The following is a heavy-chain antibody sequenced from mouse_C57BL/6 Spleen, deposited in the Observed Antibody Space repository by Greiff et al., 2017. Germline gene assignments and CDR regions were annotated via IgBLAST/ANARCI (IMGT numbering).Heavy chain of an antibody. J-gene: IGHJ1*03. CDR1: GYTFTDYE. V-gene: IGHV1-15*01. D-gene: IGHD1-1*01. CDR2: IDPETGGT. Sequence: QVQLQQSGAELVRPGASVTLSCKASGYTFTDYEMHWVKQTPVHGLEWIGAIDPETGGTASNQKFKGKGILTAAKSSSTAYMERRSLPSEDAAVYYCTRFPSYYGSSFYWYFDVWGTGTTVTVSS. CDR3: TRFPSYYGSSFYWYFDV.